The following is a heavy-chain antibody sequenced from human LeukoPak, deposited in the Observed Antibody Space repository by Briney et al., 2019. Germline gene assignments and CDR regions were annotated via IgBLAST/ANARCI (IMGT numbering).Heavy chain of an antibody. CDR2: INHRGST. Sequence: PSETLSLTCAVYGESLSKYYWTWIRQSPGKGLEWIGEINHRGSTNLNPSLKSRVTLPVDTSKHQFSLKLTSVTAADAAVYYCASSVGSTDYWGQGTLVTVSS. D-gene: IGHD1-26*01. J-gene: IGHJ4*02. V-gene: IGHV4-34*01. CDR1: GESLSKYY. CDR3: ASSVGSTDY.